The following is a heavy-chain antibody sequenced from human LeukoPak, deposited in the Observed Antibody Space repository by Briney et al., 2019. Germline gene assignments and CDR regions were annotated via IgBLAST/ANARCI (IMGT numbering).Heavy chain of an antibody. V-gene: IGHV3-20*04. CDR3: ARNFGGGDSSGPYY. CDR1: GFTFNDYG. CDR2: INWNGGRT. Sequence: PGGSLRLSCAASGFTFNDYGMSWVRQAPGKGLEWVSGINWNGGRTAYADSMKGRFIISRDNAKNSLYLQVNSLRAEDTALYYCARNFGGGDSSGPYYWGQGTLVTVSS. D-gene: IGHD3-22*01. J-gene: IGHJ4*02.